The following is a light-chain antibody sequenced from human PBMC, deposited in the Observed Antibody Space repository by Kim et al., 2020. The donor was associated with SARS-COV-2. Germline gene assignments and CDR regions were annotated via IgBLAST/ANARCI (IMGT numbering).Light chain of an antibody. CDR3: QQYNTWPQT. CDR2: GAS. J-gene: IGKJ2*01. Sequence: EIVMTQFPGTLSVSPGERVTLSCRTSQRVSTNLAWYQQKVGQAPMLLIYGASVRAAGIPANFSGSGSGTEFTLTISSLQSEDFAVYYCQQYNTWPQTFGQGTKLEI. V-gene: IGKV3-15*01. CDR1: QRVSTN.